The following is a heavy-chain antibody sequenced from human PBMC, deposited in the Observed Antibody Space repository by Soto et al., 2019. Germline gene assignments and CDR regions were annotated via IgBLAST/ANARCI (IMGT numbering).Heavy chain of an antibody. Sequence: GASVKVSCKASGGTFSRYAISWVRQAPGQGLEWMGGIIPIFGTSKYAQKFQGRVTIIPDESTSTTYMELSRLRSEDTAVYYCARCLTMVRDSYESGHYYYGMAVWGQGTTVTGSS. J-gene: IGHJ6*02. V-gene: IGHV1-69*13. CDR3: ARCLTMVRDSYESGHYYYGMAV. CDR2: IIPIFGTS. D-gene: IGHD3-10*01. CDR1: GGTFSRYA.